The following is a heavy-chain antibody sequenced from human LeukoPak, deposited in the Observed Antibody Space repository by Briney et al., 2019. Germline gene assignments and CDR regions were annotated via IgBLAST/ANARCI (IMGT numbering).Heavy chain of an antibody. CDR2: IKDDGSET. D-gene: IGHD3-22*01. J-gene: IGHJ4*02. Sequence: GGSLRLSCAASGFTFSGYWMTWVRQAPGKGVQWVANIKDDGSETYYVDSVKGRFTISRDNAKNSLYLQMNSLRDEDTAVYYCAKDAAVGSSGYYYVPPLYYFHYWGQGTLVTVSS. CDR3: AKDAAVGSSGYYYVPPLYYFHY. V-gene: IGHV3-7*01. CDR1: GFTFSGYW.